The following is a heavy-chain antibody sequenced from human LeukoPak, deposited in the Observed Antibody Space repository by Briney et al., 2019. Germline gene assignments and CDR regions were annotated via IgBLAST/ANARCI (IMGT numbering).Heavy chain of an antibody. V-gene: IGHV4-39*02. CDR3: ARDRGYCSSTSCYYYAFDI. CDR1: GGSISSSSYY. J-gene: IGHJ3*02. D-gene: IGHD2-2*01. Sequence: SETLSLTCTVSGGSISSSSYYWGWIRQPPGKGLEWIGSIYYSGSTNYNPSLKSRVTISVDTSKNQFSLKLSSVTAADTAVYYCARDRGYCSSTSCYYYAFDIWGQGTMVTVSS. CDR2: IYYSGST.